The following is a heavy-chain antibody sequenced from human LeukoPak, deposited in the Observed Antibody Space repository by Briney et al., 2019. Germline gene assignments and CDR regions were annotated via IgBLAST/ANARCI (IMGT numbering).Heavy chain of an antibody. CDR2: IYYSGTT. J-gene: IGHJ4*02. V-gene: IGHV4-39*07. CDR3: ARAMSIAARLQTIFDY. D-gene: IGHD6-6*01. Sequence: SETLSLTCIVSGDSISSRSYYWAWVRQPPGKGLEWIGSIYYSGTTYYNPSLRSRVTISVDTSKNQFSLNLTSVTAADTAVYYCARAMSIAARLQTIFDYWGQGTLVTVSS. CDR1: GDSISSRSYY.